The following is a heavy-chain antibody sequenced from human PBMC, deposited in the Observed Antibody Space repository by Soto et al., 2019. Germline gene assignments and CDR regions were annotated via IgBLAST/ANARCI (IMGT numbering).Heavy chain of an antibody. V-gene: IGHV3-30-3*01. CDR1: GFTFSSYA. CDR2: ISYDGSNK. J-gene: IGHJ4*02. Sequence: QVQLVESGGGVVQPGRSLRLSCAASGFTFSSYAMHWVRQAPGKGLEWVAVISYDGSNKYYADSVKGRFTISRDNSKNTLYLQMNSLRAEDTAVYYCAREPTTMIVVVLKVTADYWGQGTLVTVSS. CDR3: AREPTTMIVVVLKVTADY. D-gene: IGHD3-22*01.